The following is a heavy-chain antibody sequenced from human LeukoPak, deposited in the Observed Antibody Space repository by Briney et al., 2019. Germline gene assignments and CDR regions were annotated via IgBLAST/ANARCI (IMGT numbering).Heavy chain of an antibody. V-gene: IGHV3-21*01. Sequence: MSGGSLRLSCAASGFTFSSYSMTWVRQAPGKGLEWVSSISSSSSYIYYADSVKGRFTISRDNAKNSLYLQMNSLRAEDTAVYYCARDVVVPAARSLAFDIWGQGTMVTVSS. CDR1: GFTFSSYS. D-gene: IGHD2-2*01. CDR2: ISSSSSYI. J-gene: IGHJ3*02. CDR3: ARDVVVPAARSLAFDI.